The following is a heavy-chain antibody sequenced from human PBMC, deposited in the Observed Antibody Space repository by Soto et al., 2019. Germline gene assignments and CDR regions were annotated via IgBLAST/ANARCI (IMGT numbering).Heavy chain of an antibody. J-gene: IGHJ4*02. V-gene: IGHV4-31*03. D-gene: IGHD4-17*01. CDR2: IYYSGST. CDR3: ARGLPLKIYFDY. Sequence: TLSLTCTVSGGSISSGGYYWSWIRQHPGKGLEWIGYIYYSGSTYYNPSLKSRVTISVDTSKNQFSLKLSSVTAADTAVYYCARGLPLKIYFDYWGQGTLVTVSS. CDR1: GGSISSGGYY.